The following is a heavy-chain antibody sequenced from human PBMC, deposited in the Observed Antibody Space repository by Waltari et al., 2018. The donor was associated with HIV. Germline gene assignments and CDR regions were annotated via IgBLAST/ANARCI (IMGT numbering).Heavy chain of an antibody. V-gene: IGHV1-2*02. Sequence: QVQLVQSGAEVKKPGASVKVSCKASGYTFTGYYMHWVRQAPGQGLEWMGWINPNSGGTNYAQKFQGRVTMTRDTSISTAYMELSRLRSDDTAVYYCASPIVVVPAAPMGDAFDIWGQGTMVTVSS. CDR3: ASPIVVVPAAPMGDAFDI. D-gene: IGHD2-2*01. CDR2: INPNSGGT. CDR1: GYTFTGYY. J-gene: IGHJ3*02.